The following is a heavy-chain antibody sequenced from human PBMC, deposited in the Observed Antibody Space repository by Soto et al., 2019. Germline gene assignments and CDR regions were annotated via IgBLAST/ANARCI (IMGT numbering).Heavy chain of an antibody. CDR2: ILPFFGTA. CDR3: ARGHVFGGNSVAFDV. CDR1: GGSFSREA. J-gene: IGHJ3*01. Sequence: QVQLVQSGAEVKKPGSSVKVSCKASGGSFSREAINWVRQAPGQGPEWMGGILPFFGTADYAQKFQGRVTITADVSTTVAYIHLSSLTFEDTAVYYCARGHVFGGNSVAFDVWGQGTMVTVSS. V-gene: IGHV1-69*12. D-gene: IGHD2-15*01.